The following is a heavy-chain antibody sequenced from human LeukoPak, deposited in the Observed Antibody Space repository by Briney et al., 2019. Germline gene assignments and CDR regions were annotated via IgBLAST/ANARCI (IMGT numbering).Heavy chain of an antibody. CDR2: MSPNGGNT. Sequence: ASVKVSCKASGYTFTSYDINWERQATGQGLEWMGWMSPNGGNTGYAQMFQGRVTMSRDTSISTAYMELSSLRSEDTAVYYCMRGGGGNLFDPWGQGTLVSVSS. J-gene: IGHJ5*02. CDR3: MRGGGGNLFDP. V-gene: IGHV1-8*01. CDR1: GYTFTSYD. D-gene: IGHD3-16*01.